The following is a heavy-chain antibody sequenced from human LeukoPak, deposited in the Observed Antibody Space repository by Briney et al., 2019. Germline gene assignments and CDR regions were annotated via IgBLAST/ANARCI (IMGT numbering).Heavy chain of an antibody. V-gene: IGHV3-23*01. CDR3: AKQVRYYDILTGDRSTVWYFDL. CDR1: GFTFSSYA. Sequence: GGSLRLSCAASGFTFSSYAMSWVRQAPGKGLEWVSAISGSGGSTYYADSVKGRFTISRDNSKNTLYLQMNSLRAEDTAVYYCAKQVRYYDILTGDRSTVWYFDLWGRGTLVTVSS. J-gene: IGHJ2*01. CDR2: ISGSGGST. D-gene: IGHD3-9*01.